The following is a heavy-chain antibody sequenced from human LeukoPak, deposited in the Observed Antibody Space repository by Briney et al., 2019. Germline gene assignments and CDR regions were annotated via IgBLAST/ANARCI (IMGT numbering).Heavy chain of an antibody. CDR1: GFTFSSYW. CDR2: IKQDGGEK. J-gene: IGHJ6*02. D-gene: IGHD3-10*01. Sequence: GGSLRLSCAASGFTFSSYWMSWVRRAPGKGLEWVANIKQDGGEKYYVDSVKGRFTISRDNAKNSLYLQMNSLRAEDTAVYYCARDGSGSLAGYYYYGMDVWGQGTTVTVSS. V-gene: IGHV3-7*04. CDR3: ARDGSGSLAGYYYYGMDV.